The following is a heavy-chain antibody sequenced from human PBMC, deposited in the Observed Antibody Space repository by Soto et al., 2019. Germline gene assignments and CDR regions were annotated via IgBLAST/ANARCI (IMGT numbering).Heavy chain of an antibody. D-gene: IGHD3-9*01. V-gene: IGHV4-59*01. CDR3: VWTYYDILTGYGPFDY. Sequence: PSETLSLTCAVYGGSFSGYYWSWIRQPPGKGLEWIGYIYYSGSTNYNPSLKSRVTISVDTSKNQFSLKLSSVTAADTAVYYCVWTYYDILTGYGPFDYWGQGTLVTVSS. CDR1: GGSFSGYY. CDR2: IYYSGST. J-gene: IGHJ4*02.